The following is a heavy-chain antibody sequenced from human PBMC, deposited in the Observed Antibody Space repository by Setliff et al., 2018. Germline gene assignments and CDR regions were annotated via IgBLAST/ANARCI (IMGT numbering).Heavy chain of an antibody. CDR3: STGYSDSSGYYSDWFDP. CDR2: IKSTTDGGTT. V-gene: IGHV3-15*01. CDR1: GFTFSYAW. D-gene: IGHD3-22*01. J-gene: IGHJ5*02. Sequence: PGGSLRLSCAASGFTFSYAWMSWVRQAPGTGLEWVGRIKSTTDGGTTDYAAPVKGRFTISRDDSKNTLYLQMNSLKTEDTAVYYCSTGYSDSSGYYSDWFDPWGQGTLVTVSS.